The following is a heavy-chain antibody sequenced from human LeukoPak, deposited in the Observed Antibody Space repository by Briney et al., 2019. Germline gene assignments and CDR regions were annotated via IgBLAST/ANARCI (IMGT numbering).Heavy chain of an antibody. CDR1: WFTLSRYS. CDR2: ISSSRSYI. J-gene: IGHJ4*02. D-gene: IGHD3-22*01. Sequence: PGGAPRPSCAASWFTLSRYSMNWGRAAPGKGVGWVSSISSSRSYIYYADSVKGRVTISRDNAKNSLYLQMNSLRAEDTAVYYCARDSSGYYDFDYSGQGTLVTVSS. V-gene: IGHV3-21*01. CDR3: ARDSSGYYDFDY.